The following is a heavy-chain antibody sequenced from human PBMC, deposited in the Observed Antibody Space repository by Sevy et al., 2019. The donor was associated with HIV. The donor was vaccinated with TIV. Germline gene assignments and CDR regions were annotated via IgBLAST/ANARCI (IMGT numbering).Heavy chain of an antibody. CDR2: INPNSGGT. Sequence: ASVKVSCKASGYTFTGYYMHWVRQAPGQGLEWMGWINPNSGGTNYAQKFQGWVTMTRDTSISTAYMELSRLRSDDTAVYYGARGGVGLRLNYYYYGMDVWGQGTTVTVSS. J-gene: IGHJ6*02. CDR3: ARGGVGLRLNYYYYGMDV. CDR1: GYTFTGYY. V-gene: IGHV1-2*04. D-gene: IGHD5-12*01.